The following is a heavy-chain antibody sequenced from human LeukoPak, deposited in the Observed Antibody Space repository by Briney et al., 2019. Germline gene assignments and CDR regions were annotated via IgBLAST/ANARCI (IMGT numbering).Heavy chain of an antibody. CDR3: AKELLGYCSGGSCYPFDY. V-gene: IGHV3-30*18. Sequence: GSLRLSCAASGFPFISYGMHWVRQAPGKGLKGVAVISYDGSNKYYADSVKGRFTTSRDNSKNTLYLQMNSLRAEDTAVYYCAKELLGYCSGGSCYPFDYWGQGTLVTVSS. CDR2: ISYDGSNK. D-gene: IGHD2-15*01. CDR1: GFPFISYG. J-gene: IGHJ4*02.